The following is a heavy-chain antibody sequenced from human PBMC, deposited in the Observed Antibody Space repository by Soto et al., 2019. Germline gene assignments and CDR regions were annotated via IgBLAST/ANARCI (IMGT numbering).Heavy chain of an antibody. CDR1: GFTFSSYG. CDR2: ISYDGSNK. J-gene: IGHJ4*02. D-gene: IGHD6-19*01. Sequence: QVQLVESGGGVVQPGRSLRLSCAASGFTFSSYGMHWVRQAPGKGLAWVAVISYDGSNKYYADSVKGRFTISRDNSKNTLYLQMNSLRAEDTAVYYCAKDHRPLAVADDEAVDYWGQGTLVTVSS. V-gene: IGHV3-30*18. CDR3: AKDHRPLAVADDEAVDY.